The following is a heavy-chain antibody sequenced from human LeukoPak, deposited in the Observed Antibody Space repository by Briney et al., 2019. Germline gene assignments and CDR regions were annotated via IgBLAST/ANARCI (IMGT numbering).Heavy chain of an antibody. J-gene: IGHJ5*02. D-gene: IGHD7-27*01. CDR1: GPIFDEYS. CDR3: AGQFTGHWGDLDP. V-gene: IGHV3-49*04. CDR2: TRRQGYGATV. Sequence: PGPSLTPSRPRSGPIFDEYSISSVRQPPGKGLGWVGLTRRQGYGATVPHAASVKGRLTITREASKSVAYLQMDSLKMEDTATYYCAGQFTGHWGDLDPWGQGTLVIVSS.